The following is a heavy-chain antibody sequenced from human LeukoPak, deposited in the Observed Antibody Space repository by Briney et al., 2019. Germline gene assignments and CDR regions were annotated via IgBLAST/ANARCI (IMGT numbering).Heavy chain of an antibody. Sequence: GESLKISCKGSGYSFTSYWIGWVRQMPGKGLEWMGIIYPGDSDTRYSPSFQGQVTISADKSISTAYLQWSSLKASDTAMYYCASYSSGWYYYYGMDVWGQGTTVTVSS. CDR3: ASYSSGWYYYYGMDV. V-gene: IGHV5-51*01. CDR2: IYPGDSDT. J-gene: IGHJ6*02. D-gene: IGHD6-19*01. CDR1: GYSFTSYW.